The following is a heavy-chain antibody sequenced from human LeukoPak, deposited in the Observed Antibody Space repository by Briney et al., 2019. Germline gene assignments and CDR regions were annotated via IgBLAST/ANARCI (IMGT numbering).Heavy chain of an antibody. CDR2: MNPNSGNT. CDR3: AKDLGLQVGASPFDY. CDR1: GYTFTSYD. V-gene: IGHV1-8*01. J-gene: IGHJ4*02. Sequence: ASVKVSCKASGYTFTSYDINWVRQATGQGLEWMGWMNPNSGNTGYAQKFQGRVTMTRNTSISTAYMELSSLHSEDTAVYYCAKDLGLQVGASPFDYWGQGTLVTVSS. D-gene: IGHD1-26*01.